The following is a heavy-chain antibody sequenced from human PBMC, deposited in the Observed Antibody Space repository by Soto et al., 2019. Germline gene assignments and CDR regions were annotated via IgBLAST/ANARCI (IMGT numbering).Heavy chain of an antibody. CDR3: AGEPDYLTSNFDY. D-gene: IGHD5-12*01. Sequence: GGSLRLSCAASGFTFTRYSMNWVRQAPGKGLEWVSSISSTTNYIYYADSMRGRFTVSRDNAKNSVYLEMNSLSAEDTAVYYCAGEPDYLTSNFDYWGQGTMGTVSS. CDR1: GFTFTRYS. CDR2: ISSTTNYI. V-gene: IGHV3-21*01. J-gene: IGHJ4*02.